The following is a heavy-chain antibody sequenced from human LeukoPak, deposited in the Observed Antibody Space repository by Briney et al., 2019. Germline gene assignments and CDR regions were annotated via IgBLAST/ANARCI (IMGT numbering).Heavy chain of an antibody. CDR2: IKPSGGST. J-gene: IGHJ4*02. Sequence: ASVKVSCKASGYTFTSYYMHWVRQAPGQGLEWMGIIKPSGGSTSYAQKFQDRVTMTTDTSTSTVYMELSSLRSEDTAVYYCARADPYSSSPYYFDYWGQGTLVTVSS. V-gene: IGHV1-46*01. CDR3: ARADPYSSSPYYFDY. CDR1: GYTFTSYY. D-gene: IGHD6-13*01.